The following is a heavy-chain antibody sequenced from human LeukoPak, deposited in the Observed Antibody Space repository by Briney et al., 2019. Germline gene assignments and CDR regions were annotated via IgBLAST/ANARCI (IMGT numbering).Heavy chain of an antibody. CDR3: ARGSNIVGTTTCFDF. J-gene: IGHJ4*02. CDR2: ISSSSSTI. CDR1: GFTFSSYS. V-gene: IGHV3-48*02. Sequence: GGSLRLSCAASGFTFSSYSMNWVRQAPGKGLEWVSYISSSSSTIYYADSVKGRFSVSRDNAKNSLYLQMNSLRDEDTAVFYCARGSNIVGTTTCFDFWGQGTLVTVSS. D-gene: IGHD1-26*01.